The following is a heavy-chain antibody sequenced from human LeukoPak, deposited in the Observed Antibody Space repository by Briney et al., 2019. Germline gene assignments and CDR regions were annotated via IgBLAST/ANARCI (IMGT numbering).Heavy chain of an antibody. CDR2: ISSGGTTM. D-gene: IGHD5-12*01. CDR1: GFTFSSYD. V-gene: IGHV3-48*03. Sequence: GGSLRLSCAASGFTFSSYDLNWVRQAPGKGLEWVSYISSGGTTMYYADSVKGRFTISRDNAKNSLYLQMNSLRAEDTAVYYCARDSSSGYSGSNDYWGQGTLVTVSS. CDR3: ARDSSSGYSGSNDY. J-gene: IGHJ4*02.